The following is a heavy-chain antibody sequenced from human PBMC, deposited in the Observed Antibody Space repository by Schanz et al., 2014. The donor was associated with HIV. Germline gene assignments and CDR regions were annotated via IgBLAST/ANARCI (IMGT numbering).Heavy chain of an antibody. CDR1: GFTFSSYG. CDR2: ISYDGSDK. Sequence: QVQLVESGGGVVQPGRSLRLSCAASGFTFSSYGMHWVRQAPGKGLEWVAVISYDGSDKYHADSVKCRFTISRDNSKNTLYLQMNSLRAEDTAVYYCAKDQGYDFWSGYYNYYGMDVWGQGTTVTVSS. V-gene: IGHV3-30*18. J-gene: IGHJ6*02. CDR3: AKDQGYDFWSGYYNYYGMDV. D-gene: IGHD3-3*01.